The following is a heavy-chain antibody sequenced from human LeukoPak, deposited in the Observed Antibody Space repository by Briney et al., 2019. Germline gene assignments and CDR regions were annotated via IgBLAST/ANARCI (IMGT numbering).Heavy chain of an antibody. D-gene: IGHD4-11*01. V-gene: IGHV3-30*09. Sequence: GGSLRLSCAASGLTFNTYTMHWVRRAPGRGLEWLAVISFDGSTKYYADSVRGRFAISRDNSKNTLFLQMNNLRAEDTALYYCATLVTAVTTTQFDYWGQGALVTVSS. J-gene: IGHJ4*02. CDR2: ISFDGSTK. CDR3: ATLVTAVTTTQFDY. CDR1: GLTFNTYT.